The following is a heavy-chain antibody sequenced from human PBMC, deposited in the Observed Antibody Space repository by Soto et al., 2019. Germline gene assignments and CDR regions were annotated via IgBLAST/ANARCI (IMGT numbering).Heavy chain of an antibody. CDR1: GYTFTNYW. J-gene: IGHJ6*02. Sequence: PXESLKISFKGAGYTFTNYWIGWVRQMPGKGPEWMGIVYPGDSDTKYNPSFQGQVTISADKSITTTYLQWSSLKASDTAIYYCAASIFYYGMDVWGQGTTVTVSS. V-gene: IGHV5-51*01. CDR3: AASIFYYGMDV. CDR2: VYPGDSDT.